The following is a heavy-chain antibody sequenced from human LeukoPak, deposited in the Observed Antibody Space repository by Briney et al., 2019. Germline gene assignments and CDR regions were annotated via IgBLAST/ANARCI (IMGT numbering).Heavy chain of an antibody. CDR2: LYYSGSP. CDR3: ARRGQGYQYMDV. J-gene: IGHJ6*03. Sequence: SETPSLTCTVSGVSISTSYWSWIRQAPGKGLEYIGHLYYSGSPNYNPSLKSRVTISADTSRNEISLKVKSMTAADTAVYYCARRGQGYQYMDVWGKGTTVIVSS. V-gene: IGHV4-59*08. CDR1: GVSISTSY.